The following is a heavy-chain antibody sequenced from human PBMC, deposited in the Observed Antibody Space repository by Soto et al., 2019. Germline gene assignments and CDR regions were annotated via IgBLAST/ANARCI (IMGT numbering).Heavy chain of an antibody. CDR1: GGSISSYY. CDR3: ARDGCGGVSSWWESDAFDI. J-gene: IGHJ3*02. CDR2: IYYSGST. D-gene: IGHD2-21*01. V-gene: IGHV4-59*01. Sequence: PSETLSLTCTVSGGSISSYYWSWIRQPPGKGLEWIGYIYYSGSTNYNPSLKSRVTISVDTSKNQFSLKLSSVTAADTAVYYCARDGCGGVSSWWESDAFDIWGQGTMVTVSS.